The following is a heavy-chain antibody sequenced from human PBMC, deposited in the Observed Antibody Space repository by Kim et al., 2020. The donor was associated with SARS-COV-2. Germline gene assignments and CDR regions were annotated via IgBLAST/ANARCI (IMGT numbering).Heavy chain of an antibody. J-gene: IGHJ6*02. CDR2: INHSGST. V-gene: IGHV4-34*01. Sequence: SETLSLTCAVYGGSFSGYYWSWVRQPPGKGLEWIGEINHSGSTNYNPSLKSRVTTSVDTPKNQFSLKLTSVTAADTAVYFCARATQQVHYYGLDVWGQG. CDR3: ARATQQVHYYGLDV. CDR1: GGSFSGYY. D-gene: IGHD6-13*01.